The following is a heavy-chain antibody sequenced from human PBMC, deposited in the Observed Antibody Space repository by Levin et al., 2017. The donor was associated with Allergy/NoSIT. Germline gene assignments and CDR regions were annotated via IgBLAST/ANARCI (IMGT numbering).Heavy chain of an antibody. CDR3: ARYYYDGSGYLGGFDY. D-gene: IGHD3-22*01. CDR1: GGSITSTYYY. V-gene: IGHV4-39*01. CDR2: IYYSGST. J-gene: IGHJ4*02. Sequence: TLSLTCTVSGGSITSTYYYWGWIRQPPGKGLEWIGSIYYSGSTYYNPSLKSRVTISLDTSKNQFSLKLSSVTAADTAVYYCARYYYDGSGYLGGFDYWGQGTLVTVSS.